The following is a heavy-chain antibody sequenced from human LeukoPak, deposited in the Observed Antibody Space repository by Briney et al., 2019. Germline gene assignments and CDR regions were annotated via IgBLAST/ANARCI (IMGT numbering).Heavy chain of an antibody. CDR3: AKGSLCLRF. CDR2: IYYSGST. V-gene: IGHV4-59*01. CDR1: GGSISSYY. J-gene: IGHJ1*01. Sequence: SETLSLTCTVSGGSISSYYWSWIRQPPGKGLEWIGYIYYSGSTNHNPSLKSRVTISVDTSKNQFSLKLSSVTAADTAVYYCAKGSLCLRFWGQGTLGT. D-gene: IGHD2-15*01.